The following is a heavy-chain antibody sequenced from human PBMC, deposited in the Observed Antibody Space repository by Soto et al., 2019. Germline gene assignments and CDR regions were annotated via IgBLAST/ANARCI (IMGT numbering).Heavy chain of an antibody. CDR1: GYTFTDYF. V-gene: IGHV1-46*04. CDR2: IQPISGAT. Sequence: QVQLVQSGAEVKKPGASVKVSCKTSGYTFTDYFIHWVRQAPGQGLEWVGMIQPISGATGYAQKMQARVTMTRDTSTTTVTMELGGLRSDDTALYYCVRGYCNTDICSGDFQFWGQGTLVTVSS. J-gene: IGHJ1*01. CDR3: VRGYCNTDICSGDFQF. D-gene: IGHD2-15*01.